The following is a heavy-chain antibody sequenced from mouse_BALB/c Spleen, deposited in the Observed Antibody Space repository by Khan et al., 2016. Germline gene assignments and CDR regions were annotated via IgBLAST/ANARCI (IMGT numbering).Heavy chain of an antibody. CDR1: GYSITSDYA. D-gene: IGHD4-1*01. Sequence: EVKLEESGPGLVKPSQSLSLTCTVTGYSITSDYAWNWIRQFPGNKLEWMGYISYSGSTSYNPSLKSRISITRDTSKNQFFLQLNSVTTEDTATXYCATGTYYFDYWGQGTTLTVSS. CDR3: ATGTYYFDY. J-gene: IGHJ2*01. CDR2: ISYSGST. V-gene: IGHV3-2*02.